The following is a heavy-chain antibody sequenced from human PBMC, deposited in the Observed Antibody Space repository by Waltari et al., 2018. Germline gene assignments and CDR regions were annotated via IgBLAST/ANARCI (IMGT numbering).Heavy chain of an antibody. CDR1: GYTVTGYY. CDR3: ARDLGSDYGNRDY. Sequence: QVHLVQSGAEVKKPGASVTVSCKASGYTVTGYYRQWVRRAPGQGLEWMGRINPNSGDTNYAQKFQGRVTLTRDTSINTAYMELSSLKSDDTAVYYCARDLGSDYGNRDYWGQGTLVTVPS. D-gene: IGHD4-17*01. J-gene: IGHJ4*02. CDR2: INPNSGDT. V-gene: IGHV1-2*06.